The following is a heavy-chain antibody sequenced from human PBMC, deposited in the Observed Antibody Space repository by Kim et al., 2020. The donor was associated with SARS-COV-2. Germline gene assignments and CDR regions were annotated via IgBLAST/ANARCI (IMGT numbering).Heavy chain of an antibody. CDR3: ARGGFLTKRQQLSSSGYYYDFDY. Sequence: SETLSLTCAVYGGSFSGYYWSWIRQPPGKGLEWIGEINHSGSTNYNPSLKSRVTISVDTSKNQFSLKLSSVTAADTAVYYCARGGFLTKRQQLSSSGYYYDFDYWGQGTLVTVSS. V-gene: IGHV4-34*01. J-gene: IGHJ4*02. D-gene: IGHD3-22*01. CDR2: INHSGST. CDR1: GGSFSGYY.